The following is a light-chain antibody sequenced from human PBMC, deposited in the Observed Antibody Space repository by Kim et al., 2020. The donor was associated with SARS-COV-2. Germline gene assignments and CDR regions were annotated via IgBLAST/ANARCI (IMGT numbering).Light chain of an antibody. Sequence: ASVKITCTRSSGHSSYAIAWHQQQPEKGPRYLMKLNSDGSHSKGDGIPDRFSGSSSGAERYLTISSLQSEDEADYYCQTWGTGIWVFGGGTKLTVL. V-gene: IGLV4-69*01. CDR2: LNSDGSH. CDR3: QTWGTGIWV. CDR1: SGHSSYA. J-gene: IGLJ3*02.